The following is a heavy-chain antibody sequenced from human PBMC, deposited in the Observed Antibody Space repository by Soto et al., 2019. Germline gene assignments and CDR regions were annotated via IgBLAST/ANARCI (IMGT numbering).Heavy chain of an antibody. CDR2: ISGSGSST. CDR1: GFTFSSYA. Sequence: EVQLLESGGGLVQPGGSLRLSCAASGFTFSSYAMNWVRQAPGKGLEWVSVISGSGSSTYYADSVKGRFTISRDNSKNTLYLQMNSLGAEDTAVYYCARRASGWFFDYWGQGTLVTVSS. CDR3: ARRASGWFFDY. V-gene: IGHV3-23*01. D-gene: IGHD6-19*01. J-gene: IGHJ4*02.